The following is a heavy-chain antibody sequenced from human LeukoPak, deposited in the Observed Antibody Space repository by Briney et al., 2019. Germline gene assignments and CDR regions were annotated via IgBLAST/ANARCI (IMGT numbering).Heavy chain of an antibody. CDR2: MNEDGSAK. CDR3: VRSISSRNAF. V-gene: IGHV3-7*01. D-gene: IGHD2-2*01. CDR1: GFSLSNFW. Sequence: GGSLRLSCAASGFSLSNFWMNWVRQAPGKGLRWVANMNEDGSAKYYVDSVKGRFTISTDNTKNSLFLQMTSLRVEDTAVYYCVRSISSRNAFWGQGTLVTVSS. J-gene: IGHJ4*02.